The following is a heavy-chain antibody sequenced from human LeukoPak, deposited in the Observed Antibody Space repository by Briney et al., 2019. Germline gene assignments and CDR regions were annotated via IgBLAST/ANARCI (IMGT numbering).Heavy chain of an antibody. CDR1: GFTFSSYG. D-gene: IGHD3-10*01. CDR3: ARKSASGNYPLDY. V-gene: IGHV3-23*01. Sequence: GGSLRLSCAASGFTFSSYGMTWVRQAPGMGLEWVSGMSGSGESIYYADSVKGRFTISRDNAKNTVFLQMSSLRAEDTALYYCARKSASGNYPLDYWGQGTLVTVSS. J-gene: IGHJ4*02. CDR2: MSGSGESI.